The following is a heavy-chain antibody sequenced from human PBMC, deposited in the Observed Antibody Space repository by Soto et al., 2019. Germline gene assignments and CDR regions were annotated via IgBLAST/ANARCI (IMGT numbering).Heavy chain of an antibody. CDR2: ISGSGGST. CDR1: GFTFTSYA. CDR3: AKDMVIVVVHNWFDP. Sequence: GGSLRLSCAAYGFTFTSYAMSWVRQAPGKGREWVSAISGSGGSTYYADFVKGRFTISRDNAKNTLYLQRNSLRAEDTAVYYCAKDMVIVVVHNWFDPWGQGTLVTVSS. D-gene: IGHD3-22*01. V-gene: IGHV3-23*01. J-gene: IGHJ5*02.